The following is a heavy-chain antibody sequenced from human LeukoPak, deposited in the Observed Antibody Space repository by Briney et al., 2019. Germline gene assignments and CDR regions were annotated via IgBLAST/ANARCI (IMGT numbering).Heavy chain of an antibody. CDR3: ARGPSDIVVVPVDYYYGMDV. Sequence: ASVKVSCKASGYTFTSYAMHWVRQAPGQRLEWMGWINAGNGNTKYSQKFQGRVTITRDTSASTAYMELSSLRSEDTAVYYCARGPSDIVVVPVDYYYGMDVWGKGTTVTVSS. CDR1: GYTFTSYA. CDR2: INAGNGNT. V-gene: IGHV1-3*01. D-gene: IGHD2-2*01. J-gene: IGHJ6*04.